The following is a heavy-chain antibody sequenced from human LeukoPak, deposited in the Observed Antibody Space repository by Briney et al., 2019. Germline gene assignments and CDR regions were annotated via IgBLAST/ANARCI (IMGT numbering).Heavy chain of an antibody. CDR1: GYSFTSYW. D-gene: IGHD6-19*01. CDR3: ARPSSGWYVLDY. J-gene: IGHJ4*02. V-gene: IGHV5-10-1*01. CDR2: IDPSDSYT. Sequence: GESLKISCKGSGYSFTSYWISWVRQMPGKGLEWMGRIDPSDSYTNYSPSFQGHVTISADRSISTAYLQWSSLKASDTAMYYCARPSSGWYVLDYWGQGTLVTVSS.